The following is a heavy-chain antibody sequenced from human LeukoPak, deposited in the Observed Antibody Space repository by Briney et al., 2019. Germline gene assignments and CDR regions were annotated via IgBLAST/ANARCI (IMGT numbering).Heavy chain of an antibody. Sequence: PSETLSLTCTVPGGSISSYYWSWIRQPPGKGLEWIGYTYYSGSTNYNPSLKSRVTISVDTSKNQFSLKLSSVTAADTAVYYCARTITIFGVVIGPPNWFDPWGQGTLVTVSS. V-gene: IGHV4-59*01. D-gene: IGHD3-3*01. CDR2: TYYSGST. CDR1: GGSISSYY. CDR3: ARTITIFGVVIGPPNWFDP. J-gene: IGHJ5*02.